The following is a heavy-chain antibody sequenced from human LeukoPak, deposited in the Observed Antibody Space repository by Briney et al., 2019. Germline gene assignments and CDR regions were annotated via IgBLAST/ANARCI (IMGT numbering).Heavy chain of an antibody. D-gene: IGHD2-2*01. CDR1: GDSISTYY. CDR2: IYYSGST. V-gene: IGHV4-59*01. Sequence: PSETLSLTCTVSGDSISTYYWSWIRQPPGKGPEWIAYIYYSGSTNYNPSLKSRVTISVDTSKNQFSLKLSSVTAADTAVYYCARTAGSTNYAMDVWGQGTTVTVSS. CDR3: ARTAGSTNYAMDV. J-gene: IGHJ6*02.